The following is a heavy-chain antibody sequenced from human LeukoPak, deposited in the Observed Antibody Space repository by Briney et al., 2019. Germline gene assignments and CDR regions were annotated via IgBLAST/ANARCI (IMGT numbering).Heavy chain of an antibody. Sequence: ASVKVSCKASGGTFSSYAISWVRQAPGQGLEWMGGIIPIFGTANYAQKFQGRVTITADESTSTAYMELSSLRSEDTAVYYCARCKENRGYYGMGVWGQGTTVTVSS. CDR3: ARCKENRGYYGMGV. D-gene: IGHD1-14*01. V-gene: IGHV1-69*13. CDR2: IIPIFGTA. J-gene: IGHJ6*02. CDR1: GGTFSSYA.